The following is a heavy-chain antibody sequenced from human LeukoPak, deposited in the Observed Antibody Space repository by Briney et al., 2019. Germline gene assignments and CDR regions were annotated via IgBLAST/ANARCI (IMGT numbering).Heavy chain of an antibody. J-gene: IGHJ4*02. Sequence: PSETLSLTWTVSGGSITNYYWSWIRQPPGKGLEWSGYLYYTVSTNYNPPLKSRVTISADVSKNQFSLKLRSMTAADTAVYYCARHGSGYSSVFDYWGQGTLVTVSS. D-gene: IGHD6-19*01. CDR1: GGSITNYY. CDR2: LYYTVST. V-gene: IGHV4-59*08. CDR3: ARHGSGYSSVFDY.